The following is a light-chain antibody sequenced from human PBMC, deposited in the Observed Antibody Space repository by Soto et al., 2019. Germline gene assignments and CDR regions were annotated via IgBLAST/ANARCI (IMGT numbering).Light chain of an antibody. J-gene: IGKJ4*01. Sequence: SVSGSPGQSITITCRASQGISSWLAWYQQKPGKAPKLLIYAASSLQSGVPSRFSGSGSGTDFTLTISSLQPEDFAIYYCQQANSFPLTFGGGTKVDIK. V-gene: IGKV1-12*01. CDR2: AAS. CDR3: QQANSFPLT. CDR1: QGISSW.